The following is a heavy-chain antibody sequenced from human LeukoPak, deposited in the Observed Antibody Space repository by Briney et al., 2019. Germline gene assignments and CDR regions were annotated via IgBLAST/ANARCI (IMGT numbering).Heavy chain of an antibody. Sequence: GASVKVSCKASGYTFTSYGISWVRQAPGQGLEWMGWISAYNGNTNYAQKLQDRVTMTTDTSTSTAYMELRSLRSDDTAVYYCARSDIVVVPAAIDLNVCQHWGQGTLVTVSS. CDR1: GYTFTSYG. CDR3: ARSDIVVVPAAIDLNVCQH. CDR2: ISAYNGNT. D-gene: IGHD2-2*01. V-gene: IGHV1-18*01. J-gene: IGHJ1*01.